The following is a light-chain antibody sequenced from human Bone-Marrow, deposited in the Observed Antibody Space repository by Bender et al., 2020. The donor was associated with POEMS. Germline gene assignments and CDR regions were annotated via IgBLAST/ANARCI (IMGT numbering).Light chain of an antibody. V-gene: IGLV2-23*01. J-gene: IGLJ3*02. CDR1: SSDVGGYKL. Sequence: QSALTQPASVSGSPGQSITISCTGTSSDVGGYKLVSWYQQHLGKTPKLLIYEDTERPSGVSNRFSGSKSGNTASLTISGLQTEDEADYYCCSYAGLSTRLFGGGTKVTVL. CDR3: CSYAGLSTRL. CDR2: EDT.